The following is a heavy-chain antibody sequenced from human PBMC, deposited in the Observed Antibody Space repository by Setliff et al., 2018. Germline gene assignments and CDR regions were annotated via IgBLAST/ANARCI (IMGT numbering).Heavy chain of an antibody. CDR2: ISGYNGYT. D-gene: IGHD2-2*01. Sequence: ASVKVSCKAFGYTFAKYGTSWVRQAPGQGLEWMGWISGYNGYTVYAQKLQGRVTLTTDTSTGTAYMEVRSLRSDDTAQYYCVRDRSAIVVGSTTAAFDIWGQGTMVTVSS. CDR1: GYTFAKYG. J-gene: IGHJ3*02. V-gene: IGHV1-18*01. CDR3: VRDRSAIVVGSTTAAFDI.